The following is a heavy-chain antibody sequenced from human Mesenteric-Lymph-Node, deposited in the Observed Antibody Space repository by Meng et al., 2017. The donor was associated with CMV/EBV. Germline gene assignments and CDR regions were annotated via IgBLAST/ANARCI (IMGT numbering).Heavy chain of an antibody. CDR1: GFYISAYH. J-gene: IGHJ5*02. CDR3: ATVPSVVRGVKWFDP. CDR2: VSSSDTYK. Sequence: GGSLRLSCAASGFYISAYHMNWVRHVPGKGLEWVSSVSSSDTYKFYGDSVKGRFTISRDNAKNTLYLQMNSLRVEDTAVYYCATVPSVVRGVKWFDPWGQGTLVTVSS. D-gene: IGHD3-10*01. V-gene: IGHV3-21*01.